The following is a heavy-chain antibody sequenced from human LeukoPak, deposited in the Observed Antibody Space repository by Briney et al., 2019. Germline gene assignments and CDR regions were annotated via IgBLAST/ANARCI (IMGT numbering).Heavy chain of an antibody. J-gene: IGHJ4*02. CDR2: IYYSGST. CDR1: GFTFSSYA. D-gene: IGHD2-2*01. Sequence: PGGSLRLSCAASGFTFSSYAMSWVRQAPGKGLEWIGSIYYSGSTYYNPSLKSRVTISVDTSKNQFSLKLSSVTAADTAVYYCARLGGRYCSSTSCYGQDLFDYLGPGNPGHRLL. CDR3: ARLGGRYCSSTSCYGQDLFDY. V-gene: IGHV4-39*01.